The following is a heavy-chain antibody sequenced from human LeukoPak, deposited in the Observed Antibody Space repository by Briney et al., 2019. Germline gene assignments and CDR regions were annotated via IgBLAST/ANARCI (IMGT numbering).Heavy chain of an antibody. V-gene: IGHV3-15*01. D-gene: IGHD4-17*01. CDR3: TTGGTVTFDY. CDR1: RFTFSNAW. Sequence: GGSLRLSCAASRFTFSNAWISWVRQAPGKGLEWVGRIKSKTDSGTTDYAAPVKGRFTISRDDSKNTLYLQMNSLKTEDTAVYYCTTGGTVTFDYWGPGTLVTVSS. CDR2: IKSKTDSGTT. J-gene: IGHJ4*02.